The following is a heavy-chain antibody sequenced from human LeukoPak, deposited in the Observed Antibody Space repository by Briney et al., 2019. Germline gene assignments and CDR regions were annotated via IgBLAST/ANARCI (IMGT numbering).Heavy chain of an antibody. CDR3: ARGIAEFDY. CDR2: ISGSGGST. V-gene: IGHV3-23*01. J-gene: IGHJ4*02. CDR1: GFAFSSNW. Sequence: GGSLRLSCAASGFAFSSNWMHWVRQTPGKGLEWVSAISGSGGSTYYADSVKGRFTISRDNSKNTLYLQMNSLRAEDTAVYYCARGIAEFDYWGQGTLVTVSS. D-gene: IGHD6-13*01.